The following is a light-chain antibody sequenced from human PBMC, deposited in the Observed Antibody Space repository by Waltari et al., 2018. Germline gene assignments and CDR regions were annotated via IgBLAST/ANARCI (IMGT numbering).Light chain of an antibody. J-gene: IGKJ2*01. CDR2: WAS. V-gene: IGKV4-1*01. CDR1: QSVLYSSNNKNY. Sequence: IVMTQSPDSLAVSLGERATLNRKFSQSVLYSSNNKNYLAWYQQKPGQPPKLLIYWASTRESGVPDRFSGSGSGTDFTLTISSLQAEDVAVYYCQQYYSTPQTFGQGTKLEIK. CDR3: QQYYSTPQT.